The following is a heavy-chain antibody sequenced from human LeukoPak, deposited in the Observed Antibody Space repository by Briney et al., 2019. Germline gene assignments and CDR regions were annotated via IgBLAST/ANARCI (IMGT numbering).Heavy chain of an antibody. Sequence: PSETLSLTCTVSGGSISSYYWSWIRQPPGKGLEWIGYIYYSGSTNYNPSLKSRVTISVDTSKNQFSLKLSSVTAADTAVYYCAREAWGNWFDPWGQGTLVTVSS. CDR2: IYYSGST. J-gene: IGHJ5*02. CDR1: GGSISSYY. CDR3: AREAWGNWFDP. V-gene: IGHV4-59*01. D-gene: IGHD7-27*01.